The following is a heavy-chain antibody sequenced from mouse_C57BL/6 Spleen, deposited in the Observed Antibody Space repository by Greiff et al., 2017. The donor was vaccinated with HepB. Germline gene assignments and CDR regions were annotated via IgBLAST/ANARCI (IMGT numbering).Heavy chain of an antibody. CDR3: ASRYYTLFDY. J-gene: IGHJ2*01. CDR2: IYPGDGDT. Sequence: QVQLQQSGPELVKPGASVKISCKASGYAFSSSWMNWVKQRPGKGLEWIGRIYPGDGDTNYNGKFKGKATLTADKSSSTAYMQLISLTSEDSAVYFFASRYYTLFDYWGQGTTLTVSS. CDR1: GYAFSSSW. D-gene: IGHD2-12*01. V-gene: IGHV1-82*01.